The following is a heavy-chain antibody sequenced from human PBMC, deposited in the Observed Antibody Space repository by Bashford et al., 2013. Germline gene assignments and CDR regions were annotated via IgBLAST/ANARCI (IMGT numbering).Heavy chain of an antibody. Sequence: WVRQAPGQGLEWMGGIIPIFGTANYAQKFQGRVTITADTSTDTAYMELSSLRSEDTAVYYCATASGWYDWYFDLWGRGTLVTVSS. D-gene: IGHD6-19*01. CDR3: ATASGWYDWYFDL. V-gene: IGHV1-69*06. CDR2: IIPIFGTA. J-gene: IGHJ2*01.